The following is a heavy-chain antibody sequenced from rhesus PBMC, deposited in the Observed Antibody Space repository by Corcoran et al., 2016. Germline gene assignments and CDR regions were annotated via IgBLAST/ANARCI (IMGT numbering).Heavy chain of an antibody. CDR2: IYGSGNST. J-gene: IGHJ5-2*02. CDR3: ARDRYCGSTNCLGTTQPDV. Sequence: QVQLQESGPGLVKPLETLSLTCGVSGGSISSNYWTWIRQPPGKGLEWIGYIYGSGNSTNENPSLKSRVPLSGDASKNQFSLKLSSVTAADTVVYYCARDRYCGSTNCLGTTQPDVWGRGVLVTVSS. D-gene: IGHD2-15*01. CDR1: GGSISSNY. V-gene: IGHV4S11*01.